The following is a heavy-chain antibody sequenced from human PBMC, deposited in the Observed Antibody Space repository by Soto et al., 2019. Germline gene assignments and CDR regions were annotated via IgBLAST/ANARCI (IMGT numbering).Heavy chain of an antibody. CDR3: ARDTNIAAAVPDAFDI. D-gene: IGHD6-13*01. CDR2: ISSSSSYI. Sequence: GGSLRLSCAASGFTFSSYSMNWVRQAPGKGLEWVSSISSSSSYIYYADSVKGRFTISRDNAKNSLYLQMNSLRAEDTAVYYCARDTNIAAAVPDAFDIWGQGTMVTVS. J-gene: IGHJ3*02. CDR1: GFTFSSYS. V-gene: IGHV3-21*01.